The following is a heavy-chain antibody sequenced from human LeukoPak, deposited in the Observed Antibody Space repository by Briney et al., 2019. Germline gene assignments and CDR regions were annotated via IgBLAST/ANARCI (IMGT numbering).Heavy chain of an antibody. Sequence: GASVKVSCKASGYTFTSYDISWVRQAPGQGLEWMGWISTYNGNTNYAQKLQGRVTMTTDTITTTAYMELRSLRSDDTAVYYCARVLARYGNLDYWGQGILVTVSS. D-gene: IGHD1-14*01. J-gene: IGHJ4*02. V-gene: IGHV1-18*01. CDR2: ISTYNGNT. CDR3: ARVLARYGNLDY. CDR1: GYTFTSYD.